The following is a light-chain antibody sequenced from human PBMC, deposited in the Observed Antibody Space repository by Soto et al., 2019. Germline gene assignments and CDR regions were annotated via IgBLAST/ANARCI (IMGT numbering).Light chain of an antibody. CDR3: CSYAGSTTYV. Sequence: QAVVTQPASVSGSPGQSITISCTGTSSDVGSYDLVSWYQHHPGKAPKLIIYEGSERPSGVSNRFSGSKSGNTASLRISGLQAEDEADYYCCSYAGSTTYVFGAGTKVTVL. CDR2: EGS. J-gene: IGLJ1*01. CDR1: SSDVGSYDL. V-gene: IGLV2-23*01.